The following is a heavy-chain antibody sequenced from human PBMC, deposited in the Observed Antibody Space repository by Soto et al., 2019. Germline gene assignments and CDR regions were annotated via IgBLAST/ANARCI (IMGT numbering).Heavy chain of an antibody. CDR1: GFTFDEYA. Sequence: EVQLVESGGGLVQPGRSLRLSCAGSGFTFDEYAMHWVRQAPGKGLEWVASITWNGVNIGYAESVKGRFTISRDNAKNSLYLQMKNLRAEDTALYYCSKGAPHSSGHSEYFQHWGQGTLVTVSS. CDR3: SKGAPHSSGHSEYFQH. J-gene: IGHJ1*01. CDR2: ITWNGVNI. D-gene: IGHD6-19*01. V-gene: IGHV3-9*01.